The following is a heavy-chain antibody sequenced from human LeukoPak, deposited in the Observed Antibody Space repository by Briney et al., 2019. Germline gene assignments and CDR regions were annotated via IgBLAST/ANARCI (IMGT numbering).Heavy chain of an antibody. D-gene: IGHD1-14*01. CDR1: GFTFSSYW. V-gene: IGHV3-7*01. Sequence: PGGSLRLSCAASGFTFSSYWMSWVRQAPGKGLEWVANIKQDGSEKYYVDSVKGRFTISRDNAKNSLYLQMNSLRAEDTAVYYCAGAHRKTGYYYYMDVWGKGTTVTISS. J-gene: IGHJ6*03. CDR3: AGAHRKTGYYYYMDV. CDR2: IKQDGSEK.